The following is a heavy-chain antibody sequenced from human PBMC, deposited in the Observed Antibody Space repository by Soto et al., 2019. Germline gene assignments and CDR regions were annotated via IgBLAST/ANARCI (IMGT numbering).Heavy chain of an antibody. CDR3: SRTGRVAWAGESDS. V-gene: IGHV3-7*01. J-gene: IGHJ5*02. D-gene: IGHD6-19*01. Sequence: EVQLVEAGGGLVQPGGSLRLSCEASGFTFSNFWMTWVRQAPGKGLEWVANIKQDGSQKYHVDSVKGRFTISRDNAKNSLHLQMIDLRAEDAAVYYGSRTGRVAWAGESDSWGQGTLVTVSS. CDR1: GFTFSNFW. CDR2: IKQDGSQK.